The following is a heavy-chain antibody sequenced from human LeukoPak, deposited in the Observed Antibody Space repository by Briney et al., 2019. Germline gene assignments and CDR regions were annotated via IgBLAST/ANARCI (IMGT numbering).Heavy chain of an antibody. Sequence: GGSLRLSCAASGFTFSNYAMSWVRQAPGKGLEWVSAISGSANSTYYADSVKGRFTISRDNSKNTLYLQMNSLRAEDTAVYYCAKAPLPVGAAPFDIWGQGTMVTVSS. CDR3: AKAPLPVGAAPFDI. CDR2: ISGSANST. V-gene: IGHV3-23*01. J-gene: IGHJ3*02. D-gene: IGHD1-26*01. CDR1: GFTFSNYA.